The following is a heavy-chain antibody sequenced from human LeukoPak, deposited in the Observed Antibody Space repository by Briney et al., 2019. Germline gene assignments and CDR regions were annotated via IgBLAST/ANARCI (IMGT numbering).Heavy chain of an antibody. CDR1: GGSFSGYY. CDR3: ARVYRSYYYDSSGYYYYYYYYMDV. D-gene: IGHD3-22*01. J-gene: IGHJ6*03. V-gene: IGHV4-34*01. CDR2: INHSGST. Sequence: SETLSLTCAVYGGSFSGYYWSWIRQPPGKGLEWTGEINHSGSTNYNPSLKSRVTISVDTSKNQFSLKLSSVTAADTAVYYCARVYRSYYYDSSGYYYYYYYYMDVWGKGTTVTVSS.